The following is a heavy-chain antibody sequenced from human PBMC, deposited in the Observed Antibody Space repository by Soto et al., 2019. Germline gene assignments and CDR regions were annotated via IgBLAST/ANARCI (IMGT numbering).Heavy chain of an antibody. V-gene: IGHV3-23*01. Sequence: GGSLRLSCVASGLTFGSRAMSWVRQAPGEGLQWVATITDNGGEAKYADSVRGRFVISRDNSKKTLYLQMTSLTAEDSAMYFCARGSTESYPGSRIFDLWGRGTLVTV. J-gene: IGHJ4*02. D-gene: IGHD3-10*01. CDR2: ITDNGGEA. CDR3: ARGSTESYPGSRIFDL. CDR1: GLTFGSRA.